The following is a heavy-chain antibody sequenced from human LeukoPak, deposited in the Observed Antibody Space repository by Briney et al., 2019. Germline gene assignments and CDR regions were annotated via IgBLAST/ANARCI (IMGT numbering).Heavy chain of an antibody. D-gene: IGHD3-9*01. CDR1: GFTFGDYA. CDR3: ARDWGYDILTGYYTAGWFDP. J-gene: IGHJ5*02. Sequence: GGSLRLSCTASGFTFGDYAMSWVRQAPGKGLEWVSVIYSGGSTYYADSVKGRFTISRDNSKNTLYLQMNSLRAEDTAVYYCARDWGYDILTGYYTAGWFDPWGQGTLVTVSS. CDR2: IYSGGST. V-gene: IGHV3-66*01.